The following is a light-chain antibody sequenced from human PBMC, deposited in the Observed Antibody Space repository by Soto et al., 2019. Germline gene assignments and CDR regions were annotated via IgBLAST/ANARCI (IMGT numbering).Light chain of an antibody. CDR2: GAS. CDR3: QQYGSSPTT. V-gene: IGKV3-20*01. CDR1: QSISSSF. Sequence: EIVLTQSPDTLSLSPGERATLSCRASQSISSSFLAWYQQRPGQAPRLLLFGASTRASCIPDRFRGSGSGTDFTLTICRLEPEDFSVYYCQQYGSSPTTFGGGTRVEIK. J-gene: IGKJ4*01.